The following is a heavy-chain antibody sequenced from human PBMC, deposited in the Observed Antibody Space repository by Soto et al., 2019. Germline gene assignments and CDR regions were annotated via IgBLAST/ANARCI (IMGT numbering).Heavy chain of an antibody. Sequence: LGESLKISCKGSGYSFTSYWIGWVRQMPGKGLEWMGRIDPSDSYTNYSPSFQGHVTISADKSISTAYLQWSSLKASDTAMYYCARISGYDWVDYYYGMDVWGQGTTVTVSS. CDR1: GYSFTSYW. CDR2: IDPSDSYT. V-gene: IGHV5-10-1*01. D-gene: IGHD5-12*01. CDR3: ARISGYDWVDYYYGMDV. J-gene: IGHJ6*02.